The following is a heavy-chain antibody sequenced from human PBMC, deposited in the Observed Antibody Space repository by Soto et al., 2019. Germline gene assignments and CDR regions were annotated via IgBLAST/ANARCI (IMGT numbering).Heavy chain of an antibody. D-gene: IGHD3-9*01. CDR3: ASVSYFNAFDY. CDR2: IYYSGST. Sequence: TLSLTCTVSGGSISSGDYYWSWLRQPPGKGLEWIGYIYYSGSTYYNPSLKSRVTMSVDTSKNQFSLKLSSVTAADTAVYYCASVSYFNAFDYWGQGTLVTVSS. CDR1: GGSISSGDYY. J-gene: IGHJ4*02. V-gene: IGHV4-30-4*01.